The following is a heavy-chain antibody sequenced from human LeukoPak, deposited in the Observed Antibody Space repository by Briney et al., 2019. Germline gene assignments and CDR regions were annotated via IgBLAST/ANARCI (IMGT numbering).Heavy chain of an antibody. J-gene: IGHJ4*02. D-gene: IGHD3-22*01. CDR1: GISLSASGVD. CDR2: IYWNDDT. CDR3: AHSTNYYDSSGPGPFDY. Sequence: SGPTLVKPTQTLTLTCTFSGISLSASGVDVGWIRQPPGKALEWLALIYWNDDTRYSPSLKSRLTITKDTSKNQVVLTMTNMDPVDTATYYCAHSTNYYDSSGPGPFDYWGQGTLVTVSS. V-gene: IGHV2-5*01.